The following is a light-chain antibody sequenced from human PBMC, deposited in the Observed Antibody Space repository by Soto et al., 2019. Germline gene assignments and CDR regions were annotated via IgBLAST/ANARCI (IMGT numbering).Light chain of an antibody. CDR1: SSDVGGYNY. J-gene: IGLJ1*01. Sequence: QSALTQPASVSGSPGQSITISCTGTSSDVGGYNYVSWYQQHPGKAPKLMIYEVSNRPSGGSNRFSGSKSGNTASLTISGLQAEDEADYYCSSYAGSSTYVFGTGTKLTVL. V-gene: IGLV2-14*01. CDR2: EVS. CDR3: SSYAGSSTYV.